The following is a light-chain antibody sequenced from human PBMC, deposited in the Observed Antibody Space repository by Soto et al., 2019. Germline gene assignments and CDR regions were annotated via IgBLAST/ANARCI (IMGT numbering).Light chain of an antibody. J-gene: IGLJ1*01. Sequence: QSVLTQPPSVSAAPGQKGTISCSGTSSNIGNKYVSWYQQLPGTAPKLLIYDNNKRPSGIPDRFSGSKSGTSATLGITGLQTGDEADYYCGTWDSSLSVHVFGTGTKVTVL. CDR2: DNN. V-gene: IGLV1-51*01. CDR3: GTWDSSLSVHV. CDR1: SSNIGNKY.